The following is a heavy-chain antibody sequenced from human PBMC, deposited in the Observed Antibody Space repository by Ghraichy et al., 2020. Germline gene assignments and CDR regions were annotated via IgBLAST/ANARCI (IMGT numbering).Heavy chain of an antibody. J-gene: IGHJ6*02. CDR1: GFTFSSYG. D-gene: IGHD3-16*01. V-gene: IGHV3-33*01. CDR3: ARDRTAWGYYGLDV. Sequence: GGSLRLSCVASGFTFSSYGMHWVRQAPGKGLEWVAVTWYDGKKKYYADSVKGRFIISRDNSKNSLYLQMNSLRSEDTAVYYCARDRTAWGYYGLDVWGQGTTVTVSS. CDR2: TWYDGKKK.